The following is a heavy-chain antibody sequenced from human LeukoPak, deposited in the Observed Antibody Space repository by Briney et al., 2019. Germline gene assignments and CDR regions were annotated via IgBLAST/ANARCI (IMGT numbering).Heavy chain of an antibody. CDR3: ARGRTTVTTLRRYYNGMDV. D-gene: IGHD4-17*01. CDR2: ISHSGST. CDR1: GGSFSDYY. V-gene: IGHV4-34*01. Sequence: SETLSLTCAVYGGSFSDYYWSWIRQPPGKGLEWIGEISHSGSTNNNPSLKSRVTISVDTSKNQFSLKLSSVTAADTAVYYCARGRTTVTTLRRYYNGMDVWGQGTTVTVSS. J-gene: IGHJ6*02.